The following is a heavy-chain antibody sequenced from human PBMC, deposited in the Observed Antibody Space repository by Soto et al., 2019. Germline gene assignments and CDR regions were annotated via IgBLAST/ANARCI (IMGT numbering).Heavy chain of an antibody. V-gene: IGHV4-59*01. Sequence: SETLSLTCTVSGGSISGYYWSWIRQPPGEGLEWIGYIYYSGSTNYNPSLKSRVTISVDTSKNQFSLKLSSVTAADTAVYYCARGVFSVGKRFDPWGQGALVTVSS. CDR2: IYYSGST. J-gene: IGHJ5*02. CDR3: ARGVFSVGKRFDP. CDR1: GGSISGYY.